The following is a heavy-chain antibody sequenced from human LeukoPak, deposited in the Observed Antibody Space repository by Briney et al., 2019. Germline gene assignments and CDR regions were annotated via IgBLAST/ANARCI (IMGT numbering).Heavy chain of an antibody. Sequence: SETLSLTCTVSGGSIRSGSYYWSWIRQPPGKGLEGIGSIYHSGSTYYNPSLKSRVTISVDTSKNQFSLKLSSVTAADTAVYYCAREDGEGASLTGWGQGTLVTVSS. CDR1: GGSIRSGSYY. V-gene: IGHV4-39*07. CDR2: IYHSGST. J-gene: IGHJ4*02. CDR3: AREDGEGASLTG. D-gene: IGHD3-9*01.